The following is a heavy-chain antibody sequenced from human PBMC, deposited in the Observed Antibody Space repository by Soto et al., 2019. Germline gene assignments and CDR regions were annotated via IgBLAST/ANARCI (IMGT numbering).Heavy chain of an antibody. CDR1: GGSFIGYY. CDR3: ARAYDYRDPRDALDT. CDR2: INHSGST. V-gene: IGHV4-34*02. J-gene: IGHJ3*02. D-gene: IGHD4-17*01. Sequence: QVQLQQWGAVLLKPSGTLSLTCAVYGGSFIGYYWNWIRQSPGKGLEWIGKINHSGSTNYNPSLKSRVTISVDTSKNQFSLRLSSVTAADTAVYYCARAYDYRDPRDALDTWGQGTMVIVSS.